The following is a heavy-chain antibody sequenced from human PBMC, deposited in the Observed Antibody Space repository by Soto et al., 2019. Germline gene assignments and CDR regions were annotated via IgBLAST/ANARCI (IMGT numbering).Heavy chain of an antibody. CDR1: GGTFSSYA. Sequence: SVKVSGKASGGTFSSYAISWVRQAPGQGLEWMGGIIPIFGTANYAQKFQGRVTITADESTSTAYMELSSLRSEDTAVYYCARSVVVVPAAIYGMDVWGQGTTVTVSS. D-gene: IGHD2-2*02. V-gene: IGHV1-69*13. CDR3: ARSVVVVPAAIYGMDV. J-gene: IGHJ6*02. CDR2: IIPIFGTA.